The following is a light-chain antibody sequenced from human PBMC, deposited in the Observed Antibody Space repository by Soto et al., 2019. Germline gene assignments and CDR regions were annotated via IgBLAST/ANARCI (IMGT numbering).Light chain of an antibody. V-gene: IGLV1-40*01. Sequence: QSVLTQPPSVSGAPGQRVTISCTGSSSNIGAGYAVHWYQQLPGTAPKLPIYGNSNRPSGVPDRFSGSKSGTSASLAINGLQAEDEADYYCQSYDSSLSGSVFGGGTQLTVL. CDR3: QSYDSSLSGSV. J-gene: IGLJ7*01. CDR1: SSNIGAGYA. CDR2: GNS.